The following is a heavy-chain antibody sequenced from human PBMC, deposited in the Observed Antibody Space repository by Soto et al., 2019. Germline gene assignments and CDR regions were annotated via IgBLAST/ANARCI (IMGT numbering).Heavy chain of an antibody. Sequence: QLQLQESGSGLVKPSQTLSLTCAVSGGSISSGGYSWSWIRQPPGKGLEWIGYIYHSGSTYYNPSLKSRVXXXVXXSKNQFSLKLSSVTAADTAVYYCARFLIFGSYYDYWGQGTLVTVSS. V-gene: IGHV4-30-2*01. CDR3: ARFLIFGSYYDY. D-gene: IGHD2-21*02. CDR2: IYHSGST. J-gene: IGHJ4*02. CDR1: GGSISSGGYS.